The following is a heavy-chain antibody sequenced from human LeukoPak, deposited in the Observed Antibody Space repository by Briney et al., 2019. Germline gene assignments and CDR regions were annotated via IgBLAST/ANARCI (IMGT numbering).Heavy chain of an antibody. Sequence: ASVKVFCKVSGYTLTELSMHWVRQAPGKGLEWMGGFDPEDGETIYAQKFQGRVTMTEDTSTDTAYMELSSLRSEDTAVYYCATVPYSSGWYSSFDYWGRGTLVTVSS. CDR2: FDPEDGET. J-gene: IGHJ4*02. CDR3: ATVPYSSGWYSSFDY. V-gene: IGHV1-24*01. CDR1: GYTLTELS. D-gene: IGHD6-19*01.